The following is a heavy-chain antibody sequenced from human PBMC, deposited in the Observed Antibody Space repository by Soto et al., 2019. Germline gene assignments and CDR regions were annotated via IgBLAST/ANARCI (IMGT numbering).Heavy chain of an antibody. V-gene: IGHV4-34*01. CDR3: ARRSITMVRGVIITKKNWFDP. CDR1: GGSFSGYY. D-gene: IGHD3-10*01. J-gene: IGHJ5*02. CDR2: INHSGST. Sequence: SETLSLTCAVYGGSFSGYYWSWIRQPPGKGLEWIGEINHSGSTNYNPSLKSRVTISVDTSKNQFSLKLSSVTAADTAVYYCARRSITMVRGVIITKKNWFDPWGQGTLVTVSS.